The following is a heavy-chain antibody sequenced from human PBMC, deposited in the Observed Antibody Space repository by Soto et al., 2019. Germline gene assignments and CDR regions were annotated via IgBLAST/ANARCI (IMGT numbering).Heavy chain of an antibody. CDR3: AKSDYYDSSGYFLTEDYYYYGMDV. CDR1: GFTFSSYA. CDR2: ISGSGGST. V-gene: IGHV3-23*01. Sequence: VSLRLSCAASGFTFSSYAMSWVRQAAGKGLEWVSAISGSGGSTYYADSVKGRFTISRDNSKTTLYLQMNSLRAEDTAVYYCAKSDYYDSSGYFLTEDYYYYGMDVWGQGTTVTVSS. J-gene: IGHJ6*02. D-gene: IGHD3-22*01.